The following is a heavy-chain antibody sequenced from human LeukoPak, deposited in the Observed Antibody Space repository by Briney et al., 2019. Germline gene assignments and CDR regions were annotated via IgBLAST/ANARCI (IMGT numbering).Heavy chain of an antibody. CDR3: ARELSTVTTELDY. V-gene: IGHV1-69*04. CDR2: IIPILGIA. CDR1: GGTFSSYA. Sequence: GASVKVSCKASGGTFSSYAISWVRQAPGQGLEWVGRIIPILGIANYAQKFQGRVTITADKSTSTAYMELSSLRSEDTAVYYCARELSTVTTELDYWGQGTLVTVSS. J-gene: IGHJ4*02. D-gene: IGHD4-11*01.